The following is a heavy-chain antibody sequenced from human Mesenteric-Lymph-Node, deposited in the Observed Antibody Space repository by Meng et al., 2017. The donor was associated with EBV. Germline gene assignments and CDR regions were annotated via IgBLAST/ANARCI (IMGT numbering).Heavy chain of an antibody. CDR2: ISVDSGNT. Sequence: QVQLVHSGAEVKKPGAAGKVSSKTSGDTFTSYDINWVRQATGQGLEWMGWISVDSGNTNYAQKVRDRVTMTTDFSTNTAYMELRSQTSDDTAVYYCARGGLSIDYWGLGTLVTVSS. V-gene: IGHV1-18*01. CDR1: GDTFTSYD. D-gene: IGHD3-16*01. J-gene: IGHJ4*02. CDR3: ARGGLSIDY.